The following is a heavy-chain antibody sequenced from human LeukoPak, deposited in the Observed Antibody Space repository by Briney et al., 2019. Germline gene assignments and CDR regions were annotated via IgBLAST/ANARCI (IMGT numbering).Heavy chain of an antibody. CDR3: ARDGYNHRIQLWSGRGYCGY. Sequence: GASVKVSCKASGYTFTGYYMHWVRQAPGQGLEWMGWINPNSGGTNYAQKFQGRVTMTRDTSISTAYMELSRLRSDDTAVYYCARDGYNHRIQLWSGRGYCGYWGQGTLVTVSS. CDR2: INPNSGGT. D-gene: IGHD5-18*01. V-gene: IGHV1-2*02. CDR1: GYTFTGYY. J-gene: IGHJ4*02.